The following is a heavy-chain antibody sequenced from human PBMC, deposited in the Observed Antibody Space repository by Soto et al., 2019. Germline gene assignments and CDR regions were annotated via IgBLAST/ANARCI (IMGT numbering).Heavy chain of an antibody. CDR3: ARVVVVVAATRSGGPFDY. V-gene: IGHV4-31*03. Sequence: QVQLQESGPGLVKPSQTLSLTCTVSGGSISSGGYYWSWIRQHPGKGLEWIGYIYYSGSTYYNPSLKSRVTIPVDTSKNQFSLKLSSVTAADTAVYYCARVVVVVAATRSGGPFDYWGQGTLVTVSS. CDR1: GGSISSGGYY. J-gene: IGHJ4*02. D-gene: IGHD2-15*01. CDR2: IYYSGST.